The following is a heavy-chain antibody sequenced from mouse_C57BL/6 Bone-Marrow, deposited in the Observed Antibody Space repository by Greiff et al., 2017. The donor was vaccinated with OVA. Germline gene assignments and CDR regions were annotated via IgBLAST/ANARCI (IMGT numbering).Heavy chain of an antibody. CDR1: GYSITSGYY. Sequence: LQESGPGLVKPSQSLSLTCSVTGYSITSGYYWNWIRQFPGNKLEWMGYISYDGSNNYNPSLKNRISITRDTSKNQCFLKLNSVTTEDTATYYCARGGSRTLFAYWGQGTLVTVSA. V-gene: IGHV3-6*01. CDR2: ISYDGSN. D-gene: IGHD3-1*01. J-gene: IGHJ3*01. CDR3: ARGGSRTLFAY.